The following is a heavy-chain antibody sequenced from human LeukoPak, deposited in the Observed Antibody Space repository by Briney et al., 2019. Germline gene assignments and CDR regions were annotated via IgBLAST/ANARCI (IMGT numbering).Heavy chain of an antibody. Sequence: PSETLSLTCTVSGGSVSSGSYHWSWIRQPPGKGLEWIEYIHYTGSTNYNPSLKSRVTISVDTSKNQFSLKLSSVTAADTAVYYCARISLDPLPKAFDIWGQGAMVTVSS. D-gene: IGHD2-21*02. CDR2: IHYTGST. J-gene: IGHJ3*02. CDR3: ARISLDPLPKAFDI. V-gene: IGHV4-61*01. CDR1: GGSVSSGSYH.